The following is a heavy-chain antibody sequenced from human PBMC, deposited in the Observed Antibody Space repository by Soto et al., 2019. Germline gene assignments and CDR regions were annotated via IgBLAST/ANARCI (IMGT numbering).Heavy chain of an antibody. D-gene: IGHD6-13*01. CDR3: AKAAAGRYYYYGMDV. J-gene: IGHJ6*02. CDR2: IIPIFGTA. Sequence: QVQLVQSGAEVKKPGSSVKVSCKASGGTFSSYAISWVRQAPGQGLEWMGGIIPIFGTANYAQKFQGRVTNTADESTSTAYMELSGLRSEDTAVYSCAKAAAGRYYYYGMDVWGQGTTVTVPS. V-gene: IGHV1-69*12. CDR1: GGTFSSYA.